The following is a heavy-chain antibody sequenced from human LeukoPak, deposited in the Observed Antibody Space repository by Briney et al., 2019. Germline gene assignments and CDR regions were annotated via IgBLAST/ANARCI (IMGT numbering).Heavy chain of an antibody. J-gene: IGHJ4*02. CDR1: GGSISSYY. D-gene: IGHD6-13*01. Sequence: SETLSLTCTVSGGSISSYYWSWIRQPPGKGLEWIGYIYYSGSTNYNPSLKSRVTISVDTSKNQFSLKLSSVTAADTAVYYCARDRAGYSSSWYYFDCWGQGTLVTVSS. CDR3: ARDRAGYSSSWYYFDC. V-gene: IGHV4-59*01. CDR2: IYYSGST.